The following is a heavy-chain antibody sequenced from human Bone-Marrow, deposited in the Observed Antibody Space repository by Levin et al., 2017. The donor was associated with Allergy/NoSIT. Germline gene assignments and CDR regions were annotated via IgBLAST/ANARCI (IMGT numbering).Heavy chain of an antibody. J-gene: IGHJ6*02. D-gene: IGHD3-3*01. V-gene: IGHV1-8*01. CDR3: ARALPRYYDFWSGIKKAYGMDV. Sequence: ASVKVSCKASGYTFTSYDINWVRQATGQGLEWMGWMNPNSGNTGYAQKFQGRVTMTRNTSISTAYMELSSLRSEDTAVYYCARALPRYYDFWSGIKKAYGMDVWGQGTTVTVSS. CDR2: MNPNSGNT. CDR1: GYTFTSYD.